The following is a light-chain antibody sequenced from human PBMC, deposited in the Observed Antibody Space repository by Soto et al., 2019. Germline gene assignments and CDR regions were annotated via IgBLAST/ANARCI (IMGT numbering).Light chain of an antibody. CDR3: QQYATSPLT. J-gene: IGKJ4*01. Sequence: EIVLTQSPGTLSLSPGEGATLSCRASQSVSSSDLAWYQQKPGQAPRLLIYGASSRATGIPDRFSGSGSGTDFTLTITRLEPEDFAVYYCQQYATSPLTFGGGTKVETK. CDR2: GAS. V-gene: IGKV3-20*01. CDR1: QSVSSSD.